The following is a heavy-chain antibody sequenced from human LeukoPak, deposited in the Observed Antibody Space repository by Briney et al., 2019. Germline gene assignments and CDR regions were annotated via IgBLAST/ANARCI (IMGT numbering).Heavy chain of an antibody. V-gene: IGHV4-59*01. J-gene: IGHJ4*02. CDR2: IYFSGST. Sequence: PSETLSLTCTVSGGSISSYYWGWIRQPPGKGLEWIGYIYFSGSTNYNPSLKSRVTISVDTPKNQFSLKLSSVTAADTAVYYCARVRANYFDYWGQGTLVTVSS. CDR1: GGSISSYY. CDR3: ARVRANYFDY.